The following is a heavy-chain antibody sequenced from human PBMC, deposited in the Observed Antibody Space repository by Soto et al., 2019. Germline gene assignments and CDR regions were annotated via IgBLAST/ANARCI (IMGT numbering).Heavy chain of an antibody. CDR2: IWYDGSNK. CDR1: GFTFSSYG. CDR3: AREKGGYCSGGSCYPLKY. J-gene: IGHJ4*02. D-gene: IGHD2-15*01. Sequence: QVQLVESGGGVVQPGRSLRLSCAASGFTFSSYGMHWVRQAPGKGLEWVAVIWYDGSNKYYADSVKGRFTISRDNSKNTLYLQMNRLRAEDTAVYYCAREKGGYCSGGSCYPLKYWGQGTLVTVSS. V-gene: IGHV3-33*01.